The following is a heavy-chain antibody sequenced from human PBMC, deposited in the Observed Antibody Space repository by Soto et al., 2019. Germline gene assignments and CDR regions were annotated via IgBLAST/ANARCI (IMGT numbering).Heavy chain of an antibody. CDR3: ARDFCAGIYSGSGSSIDY. J-gene: IGHJ4*02. V-gene: IGHV1-18*01. D-gene: IGHD3-10*01. CDR2: ISAYNGNT. Sequence: QVQLVQSGAEVKKPGASVKVSCKASGYTFISYGITWVRQAPGQGLEWMGWISAYNGNTNSAQKLQGRVTMTTDTSTSTDYTALRSLRSDDTAGYECARDFCAGIYSGSGSSIDYWGQGTLVTVSS. CDR1: GYTFISYG.